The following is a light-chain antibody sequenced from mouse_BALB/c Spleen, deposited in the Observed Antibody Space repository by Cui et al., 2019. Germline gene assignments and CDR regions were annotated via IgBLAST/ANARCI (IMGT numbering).Light chain of an antibody. CDR1: SSVSSSY. CDR3: QQFSSYPYT. J-gene: IGKJ2*01. V-gene: IGKV4-79*01. Sequence: IVIPQSPAIMSASPGETVTFTCSTTSSVSSSYLDWYQQKPGSSPKLLIYSASSLASGVPARFSGSGSGTSYSLTISSMEAEDSASYYCQQFSSYPYTFGGGTKLEIK. CDR2: SAS.